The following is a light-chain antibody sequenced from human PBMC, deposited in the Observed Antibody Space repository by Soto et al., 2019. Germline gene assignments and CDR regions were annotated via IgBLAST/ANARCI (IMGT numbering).Light chain of an antibody. CDR2: DVI. Sequence: QSALTQPASVSGSPGQSITISCTGTSSDVGGYNYVSWYQQHPGKAPKLMIYDVIGRPSGVSYRFSGSKSGNTASLTISGLQAEDEADYYCSSYTSSNTRYVFGTGTKLTV. CDR1: SSDVGGYNY. J-gene: IGLJ1*01. V-gene: IGLV2-14*01. CDR3: SSYTSSNTRYV.